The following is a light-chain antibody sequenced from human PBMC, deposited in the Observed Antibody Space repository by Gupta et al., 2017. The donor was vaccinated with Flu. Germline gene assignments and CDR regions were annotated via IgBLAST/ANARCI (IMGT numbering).Light chain of an antibody. CDR1: QSVSSSY. Sequence: GTLYLSPGERATRSCRASQSVSSSYLAWYQQKPGQAPRLLIYGASSRATGIPDRFSGSGSGTEFTLTISRREPEDFAVYYCQHEGSSPWTFGQGTXVEIK. CDR3: QHEGSSPWT. V-gene: IGKV3-20*01. J-gene: IGKJ1*01. CDR2: GAS.